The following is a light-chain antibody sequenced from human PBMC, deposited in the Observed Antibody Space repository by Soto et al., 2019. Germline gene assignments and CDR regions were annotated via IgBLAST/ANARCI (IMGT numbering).Light chain of an antibody. Sequence: EIVLMQSPGTLSLSPGERATLSCRASQSVSSSYLAWYQQKPGQAPRLLIYGASSRATGIPDRFSGSGSGTDFTLTISRLEPEDLAGYYCQQYGSSPPTFGTGTKVDIK. CDR3: QQYGSSPPT. CDR1: QSVSSSY. V-gene: IGKV3-20*01. J-gene: IGKJ3*01. CDR2: GAS.